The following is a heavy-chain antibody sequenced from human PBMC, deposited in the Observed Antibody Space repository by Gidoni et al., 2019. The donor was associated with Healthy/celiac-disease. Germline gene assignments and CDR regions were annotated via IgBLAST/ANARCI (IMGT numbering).Heavy chain of an antibody. CDR2: IWYYGSNK. V-gene: IGHV3-33*01. D-gene: IGHD6-13*01. J-gene: IGHJ6*02. Sequence: QVQLVESGGGVVQPGRSLRLSCAASGFTFSRYGMHWVRQAPGKGLGWVAVIWYYGSNKYYADSVKGRFTISRDKSKNTLYLQMNSLRAEDTAVYYCARGQQLGYYYYGMDVWGQGTTVTVSS. CDR1: GFTFSRYG. CDR3: ARGQQLGYYYYGMDV.